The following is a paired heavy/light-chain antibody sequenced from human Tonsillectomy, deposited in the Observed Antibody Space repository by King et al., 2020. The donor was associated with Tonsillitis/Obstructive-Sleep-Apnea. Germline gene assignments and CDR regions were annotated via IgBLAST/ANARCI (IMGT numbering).Heavy chain of an antibody. CDR2: LSGSGGGT. D-gene: IGHD3-10*01. V-gene: IGHV3-23*01. Sequence: EVQLLQSGGGSVQPGGSLRLSCAASGFTFSSYGMSWVRQAPGKGLEWVSGLSGSGGGTDYADSVKGRFTISRDNSKNTLYLQMNSLRAEDTAIYYCVKEPLILLRGLSGDAFDVWGQGTMVTVSS. CDR1: GFTFSSYG. CDR3: VKEPLILLRGLSGDAFDV. J-gene: IGHJ3*01.
Light chain of an antibody. Sequence: QSVLTQPPSVSAAPGQNVTISCSGSSSNIGINYVSWYQQLPGTAPKLLIYGNNKRPSGIPDRFSGSKSGTSATLGITGLQTGDEADYYCGTWDSSLSAGVFGAGTKLTVL. J-gene: IGLJ3*02. CDR1: SSNIGINY. CDR3: GTWDSSLSAGV. V-gene: IGLV1-51*01. CDR2: GNN.